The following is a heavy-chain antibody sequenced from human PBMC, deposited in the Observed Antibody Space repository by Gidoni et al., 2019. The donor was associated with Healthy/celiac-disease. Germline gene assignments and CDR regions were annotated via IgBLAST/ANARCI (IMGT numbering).Heavy chain of an antibody. V-gene: IGHV1-46*01. D-gene: IGHD2-15*01. CDR1: GYTFTSYY. CDR2: INPSGGST. J-gene: IGHJ5*02. CDR3: ARALGYCSGGSCYSGWFDP. Sequence: QVQLVQSGAEVKKPGASVKVSCKASGYTFTSYYLHWVRQAPGQGLEWMGIINPSGGSTSYAQKFQGRVTMTRDTSTSTVYMELSSLRSEDTAVYYCARALGYCSGGSCYSGWFDPWGQGTLVTVSS.